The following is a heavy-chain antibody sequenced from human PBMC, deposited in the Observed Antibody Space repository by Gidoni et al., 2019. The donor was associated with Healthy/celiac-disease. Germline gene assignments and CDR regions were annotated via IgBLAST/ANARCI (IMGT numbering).Heavy chain of an antibody. CDR3: ARDGVPRRAMSRVYQSGFDP. J-gene: IGHJ5*02. D-gene: IGHD6-6*01. CDR1: GFTFSSYV. Sequence: QVQLVESGGGVVQPGRSLRLSCAASGFTFSSYVMHWVRQAPGKGLEWVAVIWYDGSNKYYADSVKGRFTISRDNSKNTLYLQMNSLRAEDTAVYYCARDGVPRRAMSRVYQSGFDPWGQGTLVTVSS. V-gene: IGHV3-33*01. CDR2: IWYDGSNK.